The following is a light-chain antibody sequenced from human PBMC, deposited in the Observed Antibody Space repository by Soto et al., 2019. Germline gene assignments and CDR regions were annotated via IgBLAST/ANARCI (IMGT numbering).Light chain of an antibody. CDR3: QQYNNWPPET. V-gene: IGKV3-20*01. CDR1: QTVSSNY. J-gene: IGKJ1*01. Sequence: IVCTQSPGTLSLSPGARATLSCRASQTVSSNYLAWCQQRPGQAHRLFIYGASTRAAGIPDRFSGIVSGTDFTLTITRLETEDFAIYDGQQYNNWPPETFGQGTKVDIK. CDR2: GAS.